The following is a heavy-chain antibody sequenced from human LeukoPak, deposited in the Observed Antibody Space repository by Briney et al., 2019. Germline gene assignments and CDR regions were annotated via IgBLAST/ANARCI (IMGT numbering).Heavy chain of an antibody. CDR2: INYIGSS. Sequence: SETLSLTCSVSDDSVSSSIYFWGWIRQPPGKRLEWIGNINYIGSSAYNTSLKSRVTMSVDTSKKRFSLKMTSVTAADTAVYYCARLSKGRYFDYIFDFWGQGTLVTVSS. CDR3: ARLSKGRYFDYIFDF. CDR1: DDSVSSSIYF. D-gene: IGHD3-9*01. V-gene: IGHV4-39*01. J-gene: IGHJ4*02.